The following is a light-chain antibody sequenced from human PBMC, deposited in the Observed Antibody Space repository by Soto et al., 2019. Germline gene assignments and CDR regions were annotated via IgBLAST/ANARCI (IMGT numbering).Light chain of an antibody. CDR1: SSDVGSYNL. J-gene: IGLJ2*01. CDR3: CSYAGSVV. CDR2: EVS. Sequence: QPASVSGSPGQSITISCTGTSSDVGSYNLVSWYQQHPGKAPKLMIYEVSKRPSGVSNRFSGSKSGNTASLTISGLQAEDEADYYCCSYAGSVVFGGGTKLTVL. V-gene: IGLV2-23*02.